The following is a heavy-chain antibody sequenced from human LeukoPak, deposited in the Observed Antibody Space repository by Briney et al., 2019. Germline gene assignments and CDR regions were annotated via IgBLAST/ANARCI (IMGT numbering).Heavy chain of an antibody. CDR2: IWYDGSNK. CDR1: GLTFRNYV. V-gene: IGHV3-33*01. Sequence: GGSLRLSCAASGLTFRNYVMHWVRQAPGKGLEWVALIWYDGSNKYYADSVKGRFTISRDNSKNTLYLQMNSLGAEDTAVYYCAREFVPFGAARNPGYWGQGTLVTVSS. J-gene: IGHJ4*02. D-gene: IGHD1-14*01. CDR3: AREFVPFGAARNPGY.